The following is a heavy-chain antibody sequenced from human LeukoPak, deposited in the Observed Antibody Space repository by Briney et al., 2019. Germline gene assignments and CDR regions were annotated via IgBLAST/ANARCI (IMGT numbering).Heavy chain of an antibody. D-gene: IGHD3-16*01. CDR1: GFTFSNAW. V-gene: IGHV3-15*01. CDR3: TTDPRGTVRSYPVDY. CDR2: IKSKTDGGTT. J-gene: IGHJ4*02. Sequence: PGGSLRLSCAASGFTFSNAWMSWVRQAPGKGLEWVGRIKSKTDGGTTDYAAPVKGRFTISRDDSKNTLYLQMNSLKTEDTAVYYCTTDPRGTVRSYPVDYWGQGTLVTVSS.